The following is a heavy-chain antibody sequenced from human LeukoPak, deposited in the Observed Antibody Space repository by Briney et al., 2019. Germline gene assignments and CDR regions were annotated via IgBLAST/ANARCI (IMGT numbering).Heavy chain of an antibody. Sequence: GGSLRLSCAASGFTFSSYWMSWVRQAPGKGLEWVANIKQDGSEKYYVDSVKGRFTISRDNAKNSLYLQMNSLRAEDTAVYYCARESATAAPPYYYYMDVWGKGTTVTVSS. V-gene: IGHV3-7*01. D-gene: IGHD6-25*01. CDR1: GFTFSSYW. CDR3: ARESATAAPPYYYYMDV. CDR2: IKQDGSEK. J-gene: IGHJ6*03.